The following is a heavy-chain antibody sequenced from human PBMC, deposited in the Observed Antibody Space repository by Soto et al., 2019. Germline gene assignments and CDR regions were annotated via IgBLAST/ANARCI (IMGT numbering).Heavy chain of an antibody. V-gene: IGHV1-46*01. D-gene: IGHD4-17*01. CDR1: GYIFTSYY. J-gene: IGHJ4*02. CDR3: SRVDPGETYPFDH. Sequence: QVQLVQSGAEVKKPGASVKVSCKASGYIFTSYYIHWVRQAPGQGLEWMGWINPCDGSRMFAQSFKGRVTMTRDTSTSTVYMEVSSLRSEDTAVYYWSRVDPGETYPFDHWGQGTLVTDSS. CDR2: INPCDGSR.